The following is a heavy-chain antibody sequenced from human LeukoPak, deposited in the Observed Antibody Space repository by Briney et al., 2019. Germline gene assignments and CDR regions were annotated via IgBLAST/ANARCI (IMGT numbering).Heavy chain of an antibody. CDR2: IKSRTADGTA. CDR3: ATYDSTGYYYSAD. D-gene: IGHD3-22*01. J-gene: IGHJ4*02. Sequence: GGSLRLSCAASGFTFANAWMSWVRQAPGKGLEWVGRIKSRTADGTADYAAVVKARFTISRDDSNNMLYLQMNSLKIEDTAVYYCATYDSTGYYYSADWGQGTLVTVSS. V-gene: IGHV3-15*01. CDR1: GFTFANAW.